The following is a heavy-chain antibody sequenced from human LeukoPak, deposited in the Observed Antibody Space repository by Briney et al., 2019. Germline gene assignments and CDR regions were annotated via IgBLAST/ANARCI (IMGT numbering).Heavy chain of an antibody. CDR2: ISAYNGNT. V-gene: IGHV1-18*01. J-gene: IGHJ4*02. CDR1: GYTFTRYG. D-gene: IGHD3-3*01. Sequence: ASVKVSCKASGYTFTRYGISWVRQAPGQGLEWMGWISAYNGNTNYAQKLQGRVTMTTDTSASTAYMELSRLRSDDTAVYYCARVITIFGVVTERDSEFDYWGQGTLVTVSS. CDR3: ARVITIFGVVTERDSEFDY.